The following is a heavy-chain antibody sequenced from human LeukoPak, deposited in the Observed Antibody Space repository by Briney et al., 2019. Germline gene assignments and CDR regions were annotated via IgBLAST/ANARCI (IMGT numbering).Heavy chain of an antibody. CDR2: IRYDGSIK. CDR3: AKDVNVGGDYFDY. V-gene: IGHV3-30*02. D-gene: IGHD3-10*01. J-gene: IGHJ4*02. Sequence: GGSLRLSCAASGFTFRNYGMHWVRLALGKGLEWVAFIRYDGSIKYYVDSVKGRFTVSRDNSKNTLYLQMNSLRAEDTAVYYCAKDVNVGGDYFDYWGQGTLVTVSS. CDR1: GFTFRNYG.